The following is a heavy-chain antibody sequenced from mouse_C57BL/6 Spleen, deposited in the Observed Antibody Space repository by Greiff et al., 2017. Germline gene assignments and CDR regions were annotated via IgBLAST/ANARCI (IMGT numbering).Heavy chain of an antibody. CDR2: IHPNSGST. J-gene: IGHJ4*01. CDR1: GYTFTSYW. CDR3: ARAGLLLGAMDY. V-gene: IGHV1-64*01. Sequence: QVQLQQPGAELVKPGASVKLSCKASGYTFTSYWMHWVKQRPGQGLEWIGMIHPNSGSTNYNEKFKSKATLTVDKSSSTAYMQLSSRTSEDSAVYYCARAGLLLGAMDYWGQGTSVTVSS. D-gene: IGHD2-3*01.